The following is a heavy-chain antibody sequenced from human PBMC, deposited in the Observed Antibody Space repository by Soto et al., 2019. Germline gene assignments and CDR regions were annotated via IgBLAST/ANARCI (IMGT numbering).Heavy chain of an antibody. CDR3: ARDVPTSAEVATLMVPWYFDR. J-gene: IGHJ2*01. D-gene: IGHD2-21*02. CDR2: IIPVSGTT. Sequence: QVQLVQSGAEVKKPGSSVKVSCKAPGGIFSTYAISWVRQAPGQGLEWMGGIIPVSGTTNYAQKIQDRAKITADESTSTVYMDLRSLRSDDTGVYYCARDVPTSAEVATLMVPWYFDRWGRGTVITISS. V-gene: IGHV1-69*01. CDR1: GGIFSTYA.